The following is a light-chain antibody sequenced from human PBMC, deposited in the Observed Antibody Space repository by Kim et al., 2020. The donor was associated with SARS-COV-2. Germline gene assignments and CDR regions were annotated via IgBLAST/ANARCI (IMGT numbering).Light chain of an antibody. CDR2: EDN. CDR3: QSYDSSNHEV. Sequence: NFMLTQPHSVSESPGKTVTISCTGSSGRIASNYVQWYQQRPGSAPTTVIYEDNQRPSGVPARFSGSIDSSSNSASLTISGLKTEDEADYYCQSYDSSNHEVFGTGTKVTVL. CDR1: SGRIASNY. V-gene: IGLV6-57*02. J-gene: IGLJ1*01.